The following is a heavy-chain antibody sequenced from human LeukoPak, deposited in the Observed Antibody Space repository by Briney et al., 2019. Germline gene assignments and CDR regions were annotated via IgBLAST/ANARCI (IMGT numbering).Heavy chain of an antibody. CDR3: VKERMTITSAFDY. Sequence: PGGSLRLSCSGSGFAFSAYAIHWVRQAPGKGLEYVSAINSNGRSTYYPDSVKGRFTISRDNSKNTVFLELSSLGAEDTAVYYCVKERMTITSAFDYWGQGTLVTVSS. J-gene: IGHJ4*02. CDR2: INSNGRST. CDR1: GFAFSAYA. D-gene: IGHD4/OR15-4a*01. V-gene: IGHV3-64D*09.